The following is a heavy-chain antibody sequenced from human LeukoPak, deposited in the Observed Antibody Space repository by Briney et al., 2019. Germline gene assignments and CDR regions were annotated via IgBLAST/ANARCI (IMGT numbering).Heavy chain of an antibody. CDR3: AKVDIVVVVAATLLDY. V-gene: IGHV3-11*01. Sequence: GGSLRLSCAASGFTFSDYYMSWIRQAPGKGLEWVSYISSSGSTIYYADSVKGRFTISRDNAKNSLYLQMNSLRAEDTAVYYCAKVDIVVVVAATLLDYWGQGTLVTVSS. D-gene: IGHD2-15*01. CDR1: GFTFSDYY. J-gene: IGHJ4*02. CDR2: ISSSGSTI.